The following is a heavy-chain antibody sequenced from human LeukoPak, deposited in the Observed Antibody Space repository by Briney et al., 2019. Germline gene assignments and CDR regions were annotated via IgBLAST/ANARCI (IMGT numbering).Heavy chain of an antibody. V-gene: IGHV3-23*01. J-gene: IGHJ4*02. D-gene: IGHD5-24*01. CDR3: AKERWLQLSAFDY. CDR2: ISGSGGST. Sequence: GGSLKLSCAASGFAFSVYTMNWVREAPGKGLEWVSAISGSGGSTYYADSVKGRFTISRDNSKNTLYLQMNSLRAEDTAVYYCAKERWLQLSAFDYWGQGTLVTVSS. CDR1: GFAFSVYT.